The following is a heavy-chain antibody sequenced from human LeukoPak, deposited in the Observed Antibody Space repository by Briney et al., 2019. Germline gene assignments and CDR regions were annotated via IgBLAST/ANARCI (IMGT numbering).Heavy chain of an antibody. CDR3: ARGPYSSRHFDY. CDR2: INHSGST. J-gene: IGHJ4*02. CDR1: GGSFSGYY. D-gene: IGHD6-13*01. V-gene: IGHV4-34*01. Sequence: SETLSLTCAVYGGSFSGYYWSWIRQPPGKGLEWIGEINHSGSTNYNPSLKCRVTISVDTSKNQFSLKLSSVTAADTAVYYCARGPYSSRHFDYWGQGTLVTVSS.